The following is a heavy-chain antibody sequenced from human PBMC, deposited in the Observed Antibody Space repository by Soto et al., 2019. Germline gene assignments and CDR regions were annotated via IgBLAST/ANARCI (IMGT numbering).Heavy chain of an antibody. Sequence: SETLSLTCTVSGGSISSSSYYWGWIRQPPGKGLEWIGSIYYSGSTYYNPSLKSRVTISVDTSKNQFSLKLSSVTAADTAVYYCARRKTTDAFDTWGQGTMVTVSS. CDR2: IYYSGST. V-gene: IGHV4-39*01. CDR1: GGSISSSSYY. D-gene: IGHD4-17*01. J-gene: IGHJ3*02. CDR3: ARRKTTDAFDT.